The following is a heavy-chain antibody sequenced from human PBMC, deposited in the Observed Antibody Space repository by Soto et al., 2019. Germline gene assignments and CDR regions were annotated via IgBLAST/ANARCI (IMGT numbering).Heavy chain of an antibody. V-gene: IGHV2-5*02. D-gene: IGHD3-16*01. CDR3: EHKGGGDRILDY. J-gene: IGHJ4*02. CDR2: IYWDDAK. Sequence: QITLKESGPPLVKPTQTLTLTCTFSGFSLSASGVGVGWIRQPPGKALEWLAIIYWDDAKHYSPSLKSSLTLTKNTSKHLGDLTMTNMDPVDTATYYCEHKGGGDRILDYWGQGTLVTVSS. CDR1: GFSLSASGVG.